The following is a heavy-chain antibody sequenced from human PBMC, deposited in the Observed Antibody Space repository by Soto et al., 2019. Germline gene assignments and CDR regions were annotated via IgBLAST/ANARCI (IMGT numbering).Heavy chain of an antibody. J-gene: IGHJ4*02. CDR3: ARRYGGNLDY. CDR1: GGSITGGSISSTTYY. D-gene: IGHD1-26*01. Sequence: SESLSLTSTVSGGSITGGSISSTTYYWGWMRQPPGKGLEWIASFFIGGNTYYNPSLKSRVTTSVDTSKNQFSLKLSSVTAADTAVYFCARRYGGNLDYWGQGTLVTVSS. CDR2: FFIGGNT. V-gene: IGHV4-39*01.